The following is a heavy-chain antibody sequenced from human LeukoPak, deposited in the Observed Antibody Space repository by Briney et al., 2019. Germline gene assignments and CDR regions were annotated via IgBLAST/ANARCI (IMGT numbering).Heavy chain of an antibody. CDR1: GGSFSDYY. CDR2: INHSGST. D-gene: IGHD3-10*01. J-gene: IGHJ4*02. Sequence: SETLSLTCAVYGGSFSDYYWSWIRQPPGKWLEWIGEINHSGSTNYNPSLKSRVTISVDTSKNQFSLKLSSVTAADTAIYYCARDAKYYYGSRTYFFFEYWGQGTLVTVSS. V-gene: IGHV4-34*01. CDR3: ARDAKYYYGSRTYFFFEY.